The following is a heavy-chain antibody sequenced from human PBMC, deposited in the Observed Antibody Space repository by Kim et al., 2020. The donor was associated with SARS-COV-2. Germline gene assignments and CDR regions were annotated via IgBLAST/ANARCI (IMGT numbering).Heavy chain of an antibody. CDR1: GGSISSYY. D-gene: IGHD6-19*01. J-gene: IGHJ5*02. Sequence: SETLSLTCTVSGGSISSYYWSWIRQPAGKGLEWIGRIYTSGSTNYNPSLKSRVTMSVDTSKNQFSLQLSSVTAADTAAYYCARALAVAGTNWFDPWGQGTLVTVSS. CDR3: ARALAVAGTNWFDP. CDR2: IYTSGST. V-gene: IGHV4-4*07.